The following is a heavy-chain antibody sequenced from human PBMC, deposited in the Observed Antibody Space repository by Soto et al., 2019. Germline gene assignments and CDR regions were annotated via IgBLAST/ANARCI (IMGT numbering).Heavy chain of an antibody. D-gene: IGHD3-22*01. CDR2: IYYSGST. CDR1: GGSISSGGYY. CDR3: ARIHITMIVVVSDY. Sequence: QVQLQESGPGLVKPSQTLPLTCTVSGGSISSGGYYWSWIRQHPGKGLEWIGYIYYSGSTYYNPSVKSRVTISVDTSKNQFSLKLSSVTAADTAVYYCARIHITMIVVVSDYWGQGTLVTVSS. J-gene: IGHJ4*02. V-gene: IGHV4-31*03.